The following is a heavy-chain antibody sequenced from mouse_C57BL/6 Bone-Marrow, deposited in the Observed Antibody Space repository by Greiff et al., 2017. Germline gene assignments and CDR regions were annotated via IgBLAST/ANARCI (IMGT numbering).Heavy chain of an antibody. CDR2: INPSSGYT. CDR3: AKAYYSNYGWFAY. V-gene: IGHV1-7*01. J-gene: IGHJ3*01. Sequence: VQLQQSGAELAKPGASVKLSCKASGYTFTSYWMHWVKQRPGQGLEWIGYINPSSGYTKYNQKFKDKATLTADKSSSTAYMRLSSLTYEDSAVYYCAKAYYSNYGWFAYWGQGTLVTVSA. CDR1: GYTFTSYW. D-gene: IGHD2-5*01.